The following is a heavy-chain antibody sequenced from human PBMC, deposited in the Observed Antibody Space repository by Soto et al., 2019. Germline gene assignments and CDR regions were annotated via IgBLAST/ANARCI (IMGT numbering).Heavy chain of an antibody. CDR2: IYYNGTT. Sequence: SETLSLTCLVSGDSIREYYWKWIRQPPGKGLEWIGYIYYNGTTKYNPSLKSRVTISVDTSKNHFSLNLTSVTAADTAVYYSVATTMAYYYGMDVWGQGTTVTVSS. CDR3: VATTMAYYYGMDV. D-gene: IGHD1-1*01. V-gene: IGHV4-59*12. CDR1: GDSIREYY. J-gene: IGHJ6*02.